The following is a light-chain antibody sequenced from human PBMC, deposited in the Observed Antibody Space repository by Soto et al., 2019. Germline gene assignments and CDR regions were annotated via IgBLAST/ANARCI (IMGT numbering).Light chain of an antibody. CDR1: QSVYSY. Sequence: DIQMTQSPSSLSASVGDTVTITCRANQSVYSYLNWYLQKSGKAPELLLYASSSLQSGAPRRLSGSGSGTTFTLTIRSVRPEDFATYYCQQSYNTPVTFGGETKVDVK. J-gene: IGKJ4*01. V-gene: IGKV1-39*01. CDR3: QQSYNTPVT. CDR2: ASS.